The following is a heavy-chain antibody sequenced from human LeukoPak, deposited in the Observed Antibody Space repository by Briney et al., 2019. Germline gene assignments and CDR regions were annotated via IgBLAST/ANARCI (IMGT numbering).Heavy chain of an antibody. CDR2: IWYDESKT. D-gene: IGHD3-22*01. CDR1: GFTFSTYG. V-gene: IGHV3-33*01. J-gene: IGHJ4*02. CDR3: ASRHYYDSSFDY. Sequence: GGSLRFSCAASGFTFSTYGMHWVRRAPGKGLEWVAGIWYDESKTYYAESVKGRFSISRDNSKNMLYLQINSLRAEDTAVYYCASRHYYDSSFDYWGQGTLVTVSS.